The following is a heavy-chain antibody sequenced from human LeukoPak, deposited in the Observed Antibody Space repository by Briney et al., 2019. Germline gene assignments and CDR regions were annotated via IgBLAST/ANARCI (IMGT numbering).Heavy chain of an antibody. D-gene: IGHD5-18*01. V-gene: IGHV3-15*01. CDR1: GFTFSNAW. Sequence: PGGSLRLSCAASGFTFSNAWMSWVRQAPGKGLEWVGRIKSKTDGGTADYAAPVKGRFTISRDDSKNTLYLQMNSLKTEDTAVYYCTTARIQLWLKRAFDIWGQGTMVTVSS. CDR3: TTARIQLWLKRAFDI. CDR2: IKSKTDGGTA. J-gene: IGHJ3*02.